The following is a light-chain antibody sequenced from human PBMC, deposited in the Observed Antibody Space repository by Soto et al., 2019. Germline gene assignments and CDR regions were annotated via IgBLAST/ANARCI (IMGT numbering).Light chain of an antibody. CDR1: QSLLHSDVYSF. CDR3: MQALQTPRT. CDR2: LGS. J-gene: IGKJ3*01. Sequence: DIVMTQSPLSLTVTPGEPASISCRSSQSLLHSDVYSFLDWYLQKPGQSPQLLIYLGSTRAPGVPDRFSGSGSGTDFILKITRVEAEDVGVYYCMQALQTPRTFGPGTKVDIK. V-gene: IGKV2-28*01.